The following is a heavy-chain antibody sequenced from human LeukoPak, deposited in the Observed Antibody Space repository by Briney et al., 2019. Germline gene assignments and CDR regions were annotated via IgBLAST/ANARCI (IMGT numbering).Heavy chain of an antibody. D-gene: IGHD3-22*01. CDR3: ARGPYYDSSGYYLADY. Sequence: REASVKVSCKASGYTFTSYGISWVRQAPGQGLEWMGWISAYNGNTNYAQKLQGRVTMTTDTSTSTAYMELRSLRSDDTAVYYCARGPYYDSSGYYLADYWGQGTLVTVSS. V-gene: IGHV1-18*01. J-gene: IGHJ4*02. CDR1: GYTFTSYG. CDR2: ISAYNGNT.